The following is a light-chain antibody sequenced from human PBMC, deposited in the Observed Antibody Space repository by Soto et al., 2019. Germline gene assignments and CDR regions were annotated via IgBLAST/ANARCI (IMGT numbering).Light chain of an antibody. CDR1: SSDVGGYNY. CDR3: SSYAGSNTVL. V-gene: IGLV2-8*01. J-gene: IGLJ2*01. Sequence: QSVLTQPPSASASPGQSVTISCTGTSSDVGGYNYVSWYQQYPGKAPKLIIYEVTRRPSGVPDRFSGSKSGNTASLTVSGLQVEDEADYYCSSYAGSNTVLFGGGTKLTVL. CDR2: EVT.